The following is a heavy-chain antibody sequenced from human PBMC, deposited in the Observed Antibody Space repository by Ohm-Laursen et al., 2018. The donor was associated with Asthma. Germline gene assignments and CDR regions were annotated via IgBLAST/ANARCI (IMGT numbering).Heavy chain of an antibody. Sequence: SLRLSCSASGFSFHEYAMHWVRQSPGKGLEWVSGISWNSGSIGYADSVKGRFTISRDNSKNSLYLQMSSLRGEDTALYYCATLSWYASQYWGQGTLVTVSS. CDR2: ISWNSGSI. V-gene: IGHV3-9*01. CDR3: ATLSWYASQY. CDR1: GFSFHEYA. D-gene: IGHD2-2*01. J-gene: IGHJ4*02.